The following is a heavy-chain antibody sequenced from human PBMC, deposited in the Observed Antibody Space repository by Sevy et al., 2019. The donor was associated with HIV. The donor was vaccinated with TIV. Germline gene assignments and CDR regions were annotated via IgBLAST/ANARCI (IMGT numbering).Heavy chain of an antibody. J-gene: IGHJ6*03. CDR1: GFTFSSYS. CDR2: ISSSSSHI. V-gene: IGHV3-21*01. CDR3: AGLRYYDYMDV. Sequence: GGSLRLSCAASGFTFSSYSMNWVRQAPGKGLEWVSSISSSSSHIYYADSVKGRFTISRDNAKNSLYLQMNSLRAEDTAVYYCAGLRYYDYMDVWGKGTTVTVSS.